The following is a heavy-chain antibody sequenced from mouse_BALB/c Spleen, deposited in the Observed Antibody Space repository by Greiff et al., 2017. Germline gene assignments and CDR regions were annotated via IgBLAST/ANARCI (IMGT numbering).Heavy chain of an antibody. V-gene: IGHV3-2*02. CDR1: GYSITSDYA. CDR2: ISYSGST. J-gene: IGHJ3*01. D-gene: IGHD2-5*01. CDR3: ARFSKKSSWFAY. Sequence: VQLKESGPGLVKPSQSLSLTCTVTGYSITSDYAWNWIRQFPGNKLEWMGYISYSGSTSYNPSLKCRISITRDTSKNQFFLQLNSVTTEDTATYYCARFSKKSSWFAYWGQGTLVTVSA.